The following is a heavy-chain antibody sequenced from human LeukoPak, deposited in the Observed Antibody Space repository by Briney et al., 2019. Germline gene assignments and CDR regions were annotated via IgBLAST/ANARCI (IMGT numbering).Heavy chain of an antibody. J-gene: IGHJ4*02. CDR1: GGSISGHY. V-gene: IGHV4-59*11. Sequence: SETLSLTCTVSGGSISGHYWNWIRQPPGRGLEWIRNIHDSGSTNYNPSLKSRVTISVDTSKNQFSLKLSSVTAADTAMYYCVSQGFWGQGTLVTVSP. CDR3: VSQGF. CDR2: IHDSGST.